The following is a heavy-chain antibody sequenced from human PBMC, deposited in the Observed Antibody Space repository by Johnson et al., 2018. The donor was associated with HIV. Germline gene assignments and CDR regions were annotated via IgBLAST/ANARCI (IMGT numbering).Heavy chain of an antibody. V-gene: IGHV3-30*04. J-gene: IGHJ3*02. CDR2: ISYDGSNK. Sequence: QVQLVESGGCVVQPGRSLRLSCAASGFTFSSYAMHWVRQAPGKGLEWVAVISYDGSNKYYADSVKGRFTISRDNSKNTLYLQMNSLRAEDTAVYYCARGPLELDAFDIWGQGTMVTVSS. D-gene: IGHD1-7*01. CDR1: GFTFSSYA. CDR3: ARGPLELDAFDI.